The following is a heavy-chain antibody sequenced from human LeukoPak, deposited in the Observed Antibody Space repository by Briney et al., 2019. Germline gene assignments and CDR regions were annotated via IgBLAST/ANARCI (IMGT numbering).Heavy chain of an antibody. CDR1: GGSFSGYY. V-gene: IGHV4-34*01. J-gene: IGHJ4*02. D-gene: IGHD3-10*01. CDR3: AGDVLWFGELLWGYYFDY. CDR2: TNHSGST. Sequence: NPSETLSLTCAVYGGSFSGYYWSWIRQPPGKGLEWIGETNHSGSTNYNPSLKSRVTISVDTSKNQFSLKLSSVTAADTAVYYCAGDVLWFGELLWGYYFDYWGQGTLVTVSS.